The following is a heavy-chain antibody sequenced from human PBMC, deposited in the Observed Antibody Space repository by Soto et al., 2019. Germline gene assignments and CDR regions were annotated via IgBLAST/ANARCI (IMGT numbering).Heavy chain of an antibody. J-gene: IGHJ6*02. Sequence: QVQLVQSGAEVKKPGSSVKVSCKASGGTFSSYAISWVRQAPGQGLEWMGGIIPISGTANYAQKFQGRVTITADESTSKDYMELSSLISEDTAMYYCARSQGSSTSLEIYYYYYYGMDVWGQGPTGTVSS. V-gene: IGHV1-69*01. CDR3: ARSQGSSTSLEIYYYYYYGMDV. D-gene: IGHD2-2*01. CDR2: IIPISGTA. CDR1: GGTFSSYA.